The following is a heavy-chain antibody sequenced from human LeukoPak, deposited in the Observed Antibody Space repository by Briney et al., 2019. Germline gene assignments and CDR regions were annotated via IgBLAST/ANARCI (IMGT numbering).Heavy chain of an antibody. CDR3: ARLGGYCSGTSCYMRPKHKYYFDS. V-gene: IGHV4-39*07. J-gene: IGHJ4*02. Sequence: PSETLSLTCTVSGGSISGSSYYWGWIRQPPGKGLEWIGSIYYSGSTYYNPSLKSRVTISVDTSKNQFSLKLSSVTAADTAVYYCARLGGYCSGTSCYMRPKHKYYFDSWGQGTLVTVSS. CDR1: GGSISGSSYY. CDR2: IYYSGST. D-gene: IGHD2-2*02.